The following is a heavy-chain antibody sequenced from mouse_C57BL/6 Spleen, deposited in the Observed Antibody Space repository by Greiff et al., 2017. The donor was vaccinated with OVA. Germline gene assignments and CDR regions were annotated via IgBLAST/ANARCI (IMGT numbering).Heavy chain of an antibody. D-gene: IGHD2-5*01. J-gene: IGHJ2*01. V-gene: IGHV5-4*03. CDR2: ISDGGSYT. CDR1: GFTFSSYA. CDR3: ARGYSNYVDFDY. Sequence: EVKLMESGGGLVKPGGSLKLSCAASGFTFSSYAMSWVRQTPEKRLEWVATISDGGSYTYYPDNVKGRFTISRDNAKNNLYLQMSHPKSEDTAMYYCARGYSNYVDFDYWGQGTTLTVSS.